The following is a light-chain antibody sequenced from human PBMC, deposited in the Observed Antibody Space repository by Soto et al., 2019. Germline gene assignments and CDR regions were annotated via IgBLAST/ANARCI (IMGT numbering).Light chain of an antibody. V-gene: IGLV2-23*01. J-gene: IGLJ2*01. Sequence: QSVLTQPASVSGSPGQSITIPCTGRSSDLAGLNYVSWYQQHPGMAPKLMIYEGSKRPSGVSNRFSGSKSGNTASLTISGLQAEDEADYYCCSYAGSSNVVFGGGTQLTVL. CDR1: SSDLAGLNY. CDR3: CSYAGSSNVV. CDR2: EGS.